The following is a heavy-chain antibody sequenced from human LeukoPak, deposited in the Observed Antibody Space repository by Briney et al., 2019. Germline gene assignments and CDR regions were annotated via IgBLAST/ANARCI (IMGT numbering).Heavy chain of an antibody. Sequence: GRSLRLSCAASGFTFSGYWMHWVRQAPGKGLVWVSRINSDGYSITYADSVKGRFTISRDNSKNTVYLQMNSLRTEDTAVYYCANKLSYSSGWFWGQGTLVTVSS. D-gene: IGHD6-19*01. CDR1: GFTFSGYW. CDR2: INSDGYSI. V-gene: IGHV3-74*03. J-gene: IGHJ4*02. CDR3: ANKLSYSSGWF.